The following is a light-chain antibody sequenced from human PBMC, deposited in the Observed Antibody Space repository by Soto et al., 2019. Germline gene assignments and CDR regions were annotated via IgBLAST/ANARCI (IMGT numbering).Light chain of an antibody. J-gene: IGKJ2*01. CDR3: QQYNNWPPYT. V-gene: IGKV3-15*01. Sequence: ETVMTQSPATLSLSLGERATLSCRASQSVTYNLAWYQQKPGQAPRLLIHGASTRAIGIPDRFSGSGFGTEFTLTISSLQSEDFAVYYCQQYNNWPPYTFGQGTKVDIK. CDR1: QSVTYN. CDR2: GAS.